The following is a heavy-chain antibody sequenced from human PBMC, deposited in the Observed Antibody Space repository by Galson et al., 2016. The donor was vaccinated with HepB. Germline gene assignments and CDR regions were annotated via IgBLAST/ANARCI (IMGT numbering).Heavy chain of an antibody. CDR3: AREIRIEVADRGGYYYYVMDV. CDR2: IYNTGST. CDR1: GGSLSSGGNY. D-gene: IGHD6-19*01. V-gene: IGHV4-31*03. Sequence: TLSLTCTVSGGSLSSGGNYWSWIRQHPGKGLEWIGYIYNTGSTYYNPSFKSRATISLDSSRNQLSLELSSVTAADTAVYYCAREIRIEVADRGGYYYYVMDVWGKGTAVTVSS. J-gene: IGHJ6*04.